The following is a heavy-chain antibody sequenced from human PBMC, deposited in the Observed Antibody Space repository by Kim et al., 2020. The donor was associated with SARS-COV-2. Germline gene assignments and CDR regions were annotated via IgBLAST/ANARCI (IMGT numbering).Heavy chain of an antibody. J-gene: IGHJ5*02. D-gene: IGHD2-2*02. Sequence: KIRVTISVDTSKNQFSLKLSSVTAADTAVYYCARRVDIVVVPAGINWFDPWGQGTLVTVSS. V-gene: IGHV4-34*01. CDR3: ARRVDIVVVPAGINWFDP.